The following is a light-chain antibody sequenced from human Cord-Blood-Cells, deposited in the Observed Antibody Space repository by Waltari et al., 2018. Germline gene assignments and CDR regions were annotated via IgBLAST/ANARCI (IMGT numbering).Light chain of an antibody. CDR1: QSVSSSY. V-gene: IGKV3-20*01. CDR2: GAS. J-gene: IGKJ2*01. CDR3: QQYGSSPPYT. Sequence: EIVLTQSPGTLSLSPGERATLSCRASQSVSSSYLAWYQQKPGQAPRLLIYGASSRATGIPYRFSCSGSGTDFTLTISRLEPEDFAVYYCQQYGSSPPYTFGQGTKLEIK.